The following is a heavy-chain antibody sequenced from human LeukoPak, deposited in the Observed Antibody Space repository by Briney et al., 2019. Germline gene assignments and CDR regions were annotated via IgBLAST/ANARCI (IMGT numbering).Heavy chain of an antibody. CDR3: ARDRGYYYDSSGYYYPFDY. V-gene: IGHV1-69*05. D-gene: IGHD3-22*01. Sequence: ASVKVTCKASGGTFSSYAISWVRQAPGQGLEWMGGIIPIFGTANYAQKFQGRVTITTDESTSTAYMELSSLRPEDTAVYYCARDRGYYYDSSGYYYPFDYWGQGTLVTVSS. CDR1: GGTFSSYA. CDR2: IIPIFGTA. J-gene: IGHJ4*02.